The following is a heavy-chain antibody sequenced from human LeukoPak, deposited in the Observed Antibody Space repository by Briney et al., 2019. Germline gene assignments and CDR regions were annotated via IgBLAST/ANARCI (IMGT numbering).Heavy chain of an antibody. J-gene: IGHJ3*01. CDR3: ARPPRDDSAAYYSAFDV. V-gene: IGHV5-51*03. D-gene: IGHD3-22*01. CDR1: GYRFTNYW. Sequence: GESLKISCKGSGYRFTNYWIGWVRQLPGKGLEWMGIIYPGDSDTRYSPSFHGQVTISADKSISTAYLQWSSLKASDTAMYYCARPPRDDSAAYYSAFDVWGQGTMVTVSS. CDR2: IYPGDSDT.